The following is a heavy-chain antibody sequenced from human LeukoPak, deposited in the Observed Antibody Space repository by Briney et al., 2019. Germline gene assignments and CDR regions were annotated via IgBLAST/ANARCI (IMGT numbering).Heavy chain of an antibody. CDR2: IYHSGST. Sequence: TSETLSLTCAVSGGSISSGGYSWSWIRQQPGKGLEWIGYIYHSGSTYYNPSLKSRVTISVDRSKNQFSLKLSSVTAADTAVYYCARGGLRGVFDYWGQGTLVTVSS. V-gene: IGHV4-30-2*01. J-gene: IGHJ4*02. CDR3: ARGGLRGVFDY. D-gene: IGHD2-8*02. CDR1: GGSISSGGYS.